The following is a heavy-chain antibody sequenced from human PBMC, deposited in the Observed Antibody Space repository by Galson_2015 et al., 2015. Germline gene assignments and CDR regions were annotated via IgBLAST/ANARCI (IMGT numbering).Heavy chain of an antibody. CDR3: ARERGVGATTGLFDY. D-gene: IGHD1-26*01. Sequence: SLRLSCAASGFTFSSYSMNWVRQAPGKGLEWVSSISSSSSYIYYADSVKGRFTISRDNAKNSLYLQMNSLRAEDTAVYYCARERGVGATTGLFDYWGQGTLVTVSS. J-gene: IGHJ4*02. CDR1: GFTFSSYS. V-gene: IGHV3-21*01. CDR2: ISSSSSYI.